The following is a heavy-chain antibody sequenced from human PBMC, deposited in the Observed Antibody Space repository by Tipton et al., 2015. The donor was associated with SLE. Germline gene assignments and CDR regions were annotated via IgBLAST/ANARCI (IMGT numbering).Heavy chain of an antibody. CDR3: ARGVAGYYFYYYLDV. V-gene: IGHV4-59*12. D-gene: IGHD6-19*01. CDR1: GGSISSYY. CDR2: IYYSGST. J-gene: IGHJ6*03. Sequence: TLSLTCTVSGGSISSYYWSWIRQPPGKGLEWIGYIYYSGSTNYNPSLKSRVTMSADRSTNQLSLKLSSVTAADTAVYYCARGVAGYYFYYYLDVWGSGTAVTVSS.